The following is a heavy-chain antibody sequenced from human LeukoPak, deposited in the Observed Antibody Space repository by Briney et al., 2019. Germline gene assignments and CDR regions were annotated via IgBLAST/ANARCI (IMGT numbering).Heavy chain of an antibody. CDR3: AGRAYYYYYMDV. CDR1: GNSISDYY. CDR2: IDYNGTT. Sequence: ASETLSLTCTVSGNSISDYYWSWIRQSPGKGLEWIGYIDYNGTTNYNPSLKSRVTISVDMSKNQFSLILSSVTAADTAVYYCAGRAYYYYYMDVWGKGTTVTVSS. V-gene: IGHV4-59*01. J-gene: IGHJ6*03.